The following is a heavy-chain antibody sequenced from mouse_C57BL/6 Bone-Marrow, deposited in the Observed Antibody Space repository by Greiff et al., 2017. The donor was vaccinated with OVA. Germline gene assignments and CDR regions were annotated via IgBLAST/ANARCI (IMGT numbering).Heavy chain of an antibody. CDR2: ISDGGSYT. V-gene: IGHV5-4*01. Sequence: EVHLVESGGGLVKPGGSLKLSCAASGFTFSSYAMSWVRQTPEKRLEWVATISDGGSYTYYPDNVKGRFTISRDNAKNNLYLQMSHLRSEDTAMYYCARDTYGDWYFDVWGTGTTVTVSS. J-gene: IGHJ1*03. D-gene: IGHD1-1*01. CDR3: ARDTYGDWYFDV. CDR1: GFTFSSYA.